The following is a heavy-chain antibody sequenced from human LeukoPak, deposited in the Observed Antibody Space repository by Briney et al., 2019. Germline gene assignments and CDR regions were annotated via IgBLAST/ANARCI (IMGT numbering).Heavy chain of an antibody. CDR2: IYTSGST. J-gene: IGHJ4*02. D-gene: IGHD6-13*01. CDR1: SVSISSYY. Sequence: KASETLSLTCTVSSVSISSYYWSWIRQPAGKGLEWIGRIYTSGSTNYNPSLKSRVTMSVDTSKNQFSLKLSSVTAADTAVYYCARDGTHRDFDYWGQGTLVTVSS. V-gene: IGHV4-4*07. CDR3: ARDGTHRDFDY.